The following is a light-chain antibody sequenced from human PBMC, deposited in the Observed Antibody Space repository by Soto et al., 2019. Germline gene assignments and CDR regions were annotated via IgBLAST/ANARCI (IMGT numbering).Light chain of an antibody. CDR2: DVS. CDR3: SSYTTRSTYVV. CDR1: SSDVGGYNY. V-gene: IGLV2-14*01. Sequence: QSALTQPASVSGSPGQSITISCTGTSSDVGGYNYVSWYQQHPGKAPKLMIYDVSNRPSGVSNRFSGSKSGNTASLTMSGLQAEDEADYYCSSYTTRSTYVVFGGGTKLTVL. J-gene: IGLJ2*01.